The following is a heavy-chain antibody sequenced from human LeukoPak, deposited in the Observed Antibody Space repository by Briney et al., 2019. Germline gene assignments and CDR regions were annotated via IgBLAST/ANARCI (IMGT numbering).Heavy chain of an antibody. CDR1: GYSISDGGYF. V-gene: IGHV4-31*03. D-gene: IGHD3-22*01. CDR3: ARAHDSSGYNIFDL. J-gene: IGHJ4*02. Sequence: SETLSLTCTVSGYSISDGGYFWSWVRQHPGKGLEWIGYMYYRGATYYNPSLKSRVSISVDASKNLFSLNLSSVTGADTALYYCARAHDSSGYNIFDLWGQGTLVTVSS. CDR2: MYYRGAT.